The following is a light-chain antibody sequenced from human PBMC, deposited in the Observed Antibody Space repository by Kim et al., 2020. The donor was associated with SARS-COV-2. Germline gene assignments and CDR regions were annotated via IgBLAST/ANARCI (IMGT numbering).Light chain of an antibody. V-gene: IGLV1-40*01. J-gene: IGLJ2*01. CDR2: GNN. Sequence: RVTISGTGNSSNIGEHYDVHWYQQLPGTAPKLLIYGNNNRPSGVPDRFSGSKSGTSASLAITGLQAEDEADYYCQSYDRGLAGSIFGGGTQLTVL. CDR3: QSYDRGLAGSI. CDR1: SSNIGEHYD.